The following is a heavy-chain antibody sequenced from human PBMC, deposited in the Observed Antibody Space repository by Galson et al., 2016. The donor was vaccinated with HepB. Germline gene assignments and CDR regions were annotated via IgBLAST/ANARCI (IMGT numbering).Heavy chain of an antibody. CDR1: GFTFNDYV. Sequence: SLRLSCAASGFTFNDYVMHWVRQLPGKGLEWVSGVNWNSATLAYADSVRGRFTISRDNAENSLYLQMNSLRAEDTALYYCAKVQTNWATFVSWGQGTLVTVSS. CDR3: AKVQTNWATFVS. V-gene: IGHV3-9*01. CDR2: VNWNSATL. D-gene: IGHD7-27*01. J-gene: IGHJ5*01.